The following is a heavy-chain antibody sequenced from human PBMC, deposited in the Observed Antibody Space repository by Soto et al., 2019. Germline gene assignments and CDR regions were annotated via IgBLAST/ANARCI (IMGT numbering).Heavy chain of an antibody. CDR1: GFTFDDYA. V-gene: IGHV3-9*01. Sequence: GGSLRLSCAASGFTFDDYAMHWVRQAPGKGLEWVSGISWNSGSIGYADSVKGRFTISRDNAKNSLYLQMNSLRAGDTAVYYCARGGRYVNPYYYYYGMDVWGQGTTVTVSS. CDR2: ISWNSGSI. D-gene: IGHD1-20*01. J-gene: IGHJ6*02. CDR3: ARGGRYVNPYYYYYGMDV.